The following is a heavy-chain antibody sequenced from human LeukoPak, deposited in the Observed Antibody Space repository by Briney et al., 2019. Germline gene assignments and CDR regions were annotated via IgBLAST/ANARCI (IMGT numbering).Heavy chain of an antibody. Sequence: GGSLRLSCAASGLTFSSYSMNWVRQAPGKGLEWVSSISSSSSYIYYADSVKGRFTISRDNAKNSLYLPMNSLRAEDTAVYYCARESGDDFDYWGQGTLVTVSS. CDR1: GLTFSSYS. CDR2: ISSSSSYI. V-gene: IGHV3-21*01. J-gene: IGHJ4*02. CDR3: ARESGDDFDY. D-gene: IGHD3-10*01.